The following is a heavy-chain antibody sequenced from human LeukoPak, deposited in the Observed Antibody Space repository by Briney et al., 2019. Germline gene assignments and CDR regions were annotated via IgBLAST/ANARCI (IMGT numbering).Heavy chain of an antibody. V-gene: IGHV3-48*01. CDR2: ISGTSRTI. Sequence: GGSLRLSCVASGFTFNKYSMNWVRQAPGKGLEWLSYISGTSRTIYYADSVKGRFAISRDNARNSLYLQMSSLRVEDTAVYYCAKDGWLESGRTPFYFDSWGQGTLVTVSS. CDR1: GFTFNKYS. CDR3: AKDGWLESGRTPFYFDS. J-gene: IGHJ4*02. D-gene: IGHD3-10*01.